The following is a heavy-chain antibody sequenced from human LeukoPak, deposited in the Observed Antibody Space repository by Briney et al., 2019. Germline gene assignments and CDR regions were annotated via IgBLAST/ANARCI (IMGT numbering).Heavy chain of an antibody. V-gene: IGHV5-51*01. CDR3: ARQRGSYQSPPDY. CDR2: IYSGDSDT. J-gene: IGHJ4*02. D-gene: IGHD1-26*01. CDR1: GYSFTSYW. Sequence: GESLKISCKGSGYSFTSYWIGWVRQMPGKGLEWMGIIYSGDSDTRYSPSFEGQVTISADKSISTAYLQWSSLKASDTAMYYCARQRGSYQSPPDYWGQGTLVTVSS.